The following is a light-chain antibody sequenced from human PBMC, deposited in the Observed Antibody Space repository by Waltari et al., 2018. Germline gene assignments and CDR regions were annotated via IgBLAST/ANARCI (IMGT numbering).Light chain of an antibody. CDR3: HQYGTSPLT. V-gene: IGKV3-20*01. CDR1: QTLTTNL. CDR2: AAS. J-gene: IGKJ4*01. Sequence: EIVLTQSPGTVSLSHGDRVTLSCRASQTLTTNLLAWYQQKPGQSPRLLIYAASNRATGIPDRFSGSGSGTDFTLTINRLEPEDVAVYFCHQYGTSPLTFGGGTKVEIK.